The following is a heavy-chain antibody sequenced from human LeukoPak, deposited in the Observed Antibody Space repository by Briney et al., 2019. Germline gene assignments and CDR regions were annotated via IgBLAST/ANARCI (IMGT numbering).Heavy chain of an antibody. Sequence: ASETLSLTCTVSGGSIRSYYWNWIRQPPGKGLEWIGYIYYSGSSYYNPSLKSRVTISVDTSKNQFSLKLSSVTAADTAVYYCARASGGCSSTSCPVDYWGQGTLGTVSS. D-gene: IGHD2-2*01. CDR3: ARASGGCSSTSCPVDY. J-gene: IGHJ4*02. V-gene: IGHV4-59*12. CDR1: GGSIRSYY. CDR2: IYYSGSS.